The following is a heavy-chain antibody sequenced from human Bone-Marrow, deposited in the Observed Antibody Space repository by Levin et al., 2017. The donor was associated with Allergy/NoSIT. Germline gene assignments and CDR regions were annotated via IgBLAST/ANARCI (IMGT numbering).Heavy chain of an antibody. CDR3: ARVSWARGSFNWFDP. CDR1: GFTFSSYW. J-gene: IGHJ5*02. D-gene: IGHD5-12*01. CDR2: INSDGSST. V-gene: IGHV3-74*01. Sequence: QAGGSLRLSCAASGFTFSSYWMHWVRQAPGKGLVWVSRINSDGSSTSYADSVKGRFTISRDNAKNTLYLQMNSLRAEDTAVYYCARVSWARGSFNWFDPWGQGTLVTVSS.